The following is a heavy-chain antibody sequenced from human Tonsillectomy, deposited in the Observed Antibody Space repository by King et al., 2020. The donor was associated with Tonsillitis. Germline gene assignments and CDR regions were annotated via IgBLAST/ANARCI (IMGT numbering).Heavy chain of an antibody. CDR2: INHSGSV. Sequence: VQLTQWGAGLLKPSETLSLTCAVYGGSFSVYYWSWIRQPPGKGLEWIGEINHSGSVNYNPSLKSRVTISVDTSKSQFYLKLSSVTAADTAVYYCARVPGNYLDFWGQGTLVTVSS. D-gene: IGHD1-26*01. V-gene: IGHV4-34*01. CDR3: ARVPGNYLDF. J-gene: IGHJ4*02. CDR1: GGSFSVYY.